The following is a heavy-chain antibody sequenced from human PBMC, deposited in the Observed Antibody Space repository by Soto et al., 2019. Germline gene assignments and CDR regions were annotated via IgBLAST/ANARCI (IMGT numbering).Heavy chain of an antibody. J-gene: IGHJ3*02. CDR3: ARVGPSACGGDCYDAFDI. CDR2: MNPNSGNT. D-gene: IGHD2-21*01. Sequence: ASVKVSCKASGYTFTSYDINWVRQATGQGLEWMGWMNPNSGNTGYAQKFQGRVTMTRNTSISTAYMELSSLRSEDTAVYYCARVGPSACGGDCYDAFDIWGQGTMVTVSS. CDR1: GYTFTSYD. V-gene: IGHV1-8*01.